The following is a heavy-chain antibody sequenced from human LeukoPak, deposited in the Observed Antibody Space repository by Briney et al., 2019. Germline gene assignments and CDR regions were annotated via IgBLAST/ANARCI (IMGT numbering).Heavy chain of an antibody. CDR2: INPNSGGT. V-gene: IGHV1-2*02. Sequence: ASVKVSCKASGYTFTGYYMHWVRQAPGQGLEWMGWINPNSGGTNYAQKFQGRVTMARDTSISTAYMELSRLRSDDTAVYYCARSPHILTGENFDYWGQGTLVTVSS. CDR1: GYTFTGYY. D-gene: IGHD3-9*01. CDR3: ARSPHILTGENFDY. J-gene: IGHJ4*02.